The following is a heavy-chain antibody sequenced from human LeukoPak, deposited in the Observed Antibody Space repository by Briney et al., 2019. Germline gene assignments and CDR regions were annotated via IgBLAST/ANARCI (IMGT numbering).Heavy chain of an antibody. Sequence: SETLSLTCTVSGGSISSSSYYWGWIRQPPGKGLEWIGSIYYSGSTYYNPSLKSRVTISVDTSKNQFSLKLSSVTAADTAVYYCARHSGYCSGGSCQNFDYWGQGTLVTVSS. V-gene: IGHV4-39*01. J-gene: IGHJ4*02. CDR2: IYYSGST. D-gene: IGHD2-15*01. CDR1: GGSISSSSYY. CDR3: ARHSGYCSGGSCQNFDY.